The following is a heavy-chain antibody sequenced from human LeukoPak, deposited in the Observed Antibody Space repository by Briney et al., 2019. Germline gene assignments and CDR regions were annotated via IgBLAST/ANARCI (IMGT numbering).Heavy chain of an antibody. CDR3: AKGVRLWFAFYFDY. V-gene: IGHV3-23*01. CDR2: ISGNGYNT. J-gene: IGHJ4*02. CDR1: GFTLGSYA. Sequence: PGGSLRLSCAGSGFTLGSYAMSWVRQAPGKGLEWVSAISGNGYNTYYADSVKGRFTITSESPGNTLYLQMHNLRAEDTAVYYCAKGVRLWFAFYFDYWGQGTLVTVSS. D-gene: IGHD3-10*01.